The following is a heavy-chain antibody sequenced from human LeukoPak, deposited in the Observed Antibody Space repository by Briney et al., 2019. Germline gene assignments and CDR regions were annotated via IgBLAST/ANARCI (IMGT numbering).Heavy chain of an antibody. CDR2: INHSGST. Sequence: SETLSLTCAVYGGSFSGYYCSWIRQPPGKGLEWIGEINHSGSTNYNPSLKSRVTISVDTSKNQFSLKLSSVTAADTAVYYCARSGPAAGRPDAFDIWGQGTMVTVSS. V-gene: IGHV4-34*01. CDR1: GGSFSGYY. CDR3: ARSGPAAGRPDAFDI. D-gene: IGHD2-2*01. J-gene: IGHJ3*02.